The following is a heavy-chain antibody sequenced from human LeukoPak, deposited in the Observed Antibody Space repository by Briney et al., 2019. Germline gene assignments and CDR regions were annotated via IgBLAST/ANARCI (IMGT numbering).Heavy chain of an antibody. Sequence: GGSLRLSCAASGFAFSNYGMKWVRQAPGKGLEWISFISGSSSTIYDADSVKGRFTVSRDNAKNALYLQMNSLRAEDTAVYYCARKYYGSGSYYMDVWGKGTTVTVSS. V-gene: IGHV3-48*04. J-gene: IGHJ6*03. D-gene: IGHD3-10*01. CDR2: ISGSSSTI. CDR1: GFAFSNYG. CDR3: ARKYYGSGSYYMDV.